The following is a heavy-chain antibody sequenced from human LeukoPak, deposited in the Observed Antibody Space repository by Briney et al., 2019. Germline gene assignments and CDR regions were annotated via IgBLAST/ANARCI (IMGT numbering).Heavy chain of an antibody. CDR2: INPNSGGT. Sequence: ASVKVSCKASGYTFTGYYMHWVRQAPGQGLEWMGWINPNSGGTNYAQKFQGRVTITADKSTSTAYMELSSLRSEDTAVYYCARVHDAFDIWGQGTMVTVSS. V-gene: IGHV1-2*02. CDR1: GYTFTGYY. J-gene: IGHJ3*02. CDR3: ARVHDAFDI.